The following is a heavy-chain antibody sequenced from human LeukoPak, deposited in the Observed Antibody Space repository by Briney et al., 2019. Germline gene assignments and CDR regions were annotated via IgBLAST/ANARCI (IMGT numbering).Heavy chain of an antibody. Sequence: SETLSLTCSVSGGSISGGSYYSSWIRQHPGKGLEWIGSIFCSGSTYYNPSLKSRVAISLDTSKNHFSLKLSSVTAADTAVYYCARDSVGLESFQHWGQGTLVTVSS. J-gene: IGHJ1*01. CDR1: GGSISGGSYY. V-gene: IGHV4-31*03. D-gene: IGHD1-26*01. CDR2: IFCSGST. CDR3: ARDSVGLESFQH.